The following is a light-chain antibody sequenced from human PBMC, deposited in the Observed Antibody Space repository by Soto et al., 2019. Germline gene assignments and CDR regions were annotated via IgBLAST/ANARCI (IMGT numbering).Light chain of an antibody. CDR2: EGS. Sequence: QSVLTQPASVSGSPGQSITISCTGTSSDVGTYNLVSWYQQHPGKAPKHMISEGSKRPSGVSNRFSGSKSGNTASLTISGLQAEDEADYYCCSYAGSSTYVVFGGGTKLTVL. CDR1: SSDVGTYNL. J-gene: IGLJ2*01. CDR3: CSYAGSSTYVV. V-gene: IGLV2-23*01.